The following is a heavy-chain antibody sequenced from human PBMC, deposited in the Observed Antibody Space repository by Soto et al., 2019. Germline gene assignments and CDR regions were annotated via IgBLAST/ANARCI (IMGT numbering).Heavy chain of an antibody. CDR3: ARVRYDFWSGRSYNWFAP. CDR2: IIPIFGTA. D-gene: IGHD3-3*01. J-gene: IGHJ5*02. V-gene: IGHV1-69*06. CDR1: GGTFSSYA. Sequence: QVQLVQSGAEVKKPGSSVKVSCKASGGTFSSYAISWVRQAPGQGLEWMGGIIPIFGTANYAQKFQGRVTITADKSTSTAYMALSSLRSEDTAVYSCARVRYDFWSGRSYNWFAPWGQGTLVTVSS.